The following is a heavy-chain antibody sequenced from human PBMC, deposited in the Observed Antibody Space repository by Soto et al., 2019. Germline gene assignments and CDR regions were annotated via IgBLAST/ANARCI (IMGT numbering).Heavy chain of an antibody. CDR3: ARGLKVFGAEYYYYYYYMDV. CDR1: GYTFTSYD. Sequence: ASVKVSCKASGYTFTSYDINWVRQATGQGLEWMGWMNPNSGNTGYAQKFQGRVTMTRNTSISTAYMELSSLRSEDTAVYYCARGLKVFGAEYYYYYYYMDVWGKGTTVTVSS. V-gene: IGHV1-8*01. D-gene: IGHD3-3*01. J-gene: IGHJ6*03. CDR2: MNPNSGNT.